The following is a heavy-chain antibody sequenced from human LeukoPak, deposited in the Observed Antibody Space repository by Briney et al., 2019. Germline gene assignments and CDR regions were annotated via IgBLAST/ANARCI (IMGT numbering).Heavy chain of an antibody. CDR3: ARGGSGWYGYYYMDV. V-gene: IGHV1-69*13. J-gene: IGHJ6*03. CDR2: IIPIFGTA. D-gene: IGHD6-19*01. CDR1: GGTFSSYA. Sequence: GASVKVSCKASGGTFSSYAISWVRQAPGQGLEWMGGIIPIFGTANYAQKFQGRVTITADESTSTAYMELSSLRSEDTAVYYCARGGSGWYGYYYMDVWGKGTTVTVSS.